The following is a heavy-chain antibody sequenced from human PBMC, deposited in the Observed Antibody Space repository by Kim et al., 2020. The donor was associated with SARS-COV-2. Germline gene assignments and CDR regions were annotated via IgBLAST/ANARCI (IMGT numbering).Heavy chain of an antibody. Sequence: SETLSLTCTVSGGSISNSFNYWGWIRQPPGKGLEWIGSVYHSGSTYDSPSLKSRVTVSVDTSKNQFSLKLTSVTAADTAVYFCARLPHDSSGYVDCWGQGILVTVPS. CDR1: GGSISNSFNY. D-gene: IGHD3-22*01. CDR3: ARLPHDSSGYVDC. CDR2: VYHSGST. V-gene: IGHV4-39*01. J-gene: IGHJ4*02.